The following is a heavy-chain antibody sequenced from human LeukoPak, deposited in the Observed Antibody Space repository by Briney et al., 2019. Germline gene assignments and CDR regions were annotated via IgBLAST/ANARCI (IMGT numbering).Heavy chain of an antibody. J-gene: IGHJ6*03. CDR2: IYNSGST. Sequence: SETLSLTCPVTGDSIRSYYWSWIRQPPGKGLEWIGYIYNSGSTNYNPSLKSRVTISVDTFKNQFSLNLSSVTAADTAVYYCARAPYYYYYYMDVWGKGTTVIVSS. CDR1: GDSIRSYY. CDR3: ARAPYYYYYYMDV. V-gene: IGHV4-59*01.